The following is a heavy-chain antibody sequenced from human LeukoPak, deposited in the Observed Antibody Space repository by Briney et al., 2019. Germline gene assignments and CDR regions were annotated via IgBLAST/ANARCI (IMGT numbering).Heavy chain of an antibody. CDR3: ARVRGGSGSSYAADAFDI. Sequence: PGGSLRLSCAASGFTFSHYGMHWVRQAPGKGLVWVSRIYNDGSSTSSADSVKGRFTISRDNANSTLYLQMNSLRAEDTAVYYCARVRGGSGSSYAADAFDIWGQGTMVPVSS. D-gene: IGHD1-26*01. V-gene: IGHV3-74*01. J-gene: IGHJ3*02. CDR2: IYNDGSST. CDR1: GFTFSHYG.